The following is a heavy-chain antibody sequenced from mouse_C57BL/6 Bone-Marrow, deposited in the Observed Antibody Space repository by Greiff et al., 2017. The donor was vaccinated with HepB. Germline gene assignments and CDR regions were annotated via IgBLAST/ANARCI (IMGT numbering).Heavy chain of an antibody. CDR3: ARMRWLLPYWYFDV. D-gene: IGHD2-3*01. V-gene: IGHV2-2*01. CDR2: IWSGGST. Sequence: QVQLQQTGPGLVQPSQSLSITCTVSGFSLTSYGVHWVRQSPGKGLEWLGVIWSGGSTDYNAAFISRLSISKDNSKSQVFFKMNSLQADDTAIYYCARMRWLLPYWYFDVWGTGTTVTVSS. CDR1: GFSLTSYG. J-gene: IGHJ1*03.